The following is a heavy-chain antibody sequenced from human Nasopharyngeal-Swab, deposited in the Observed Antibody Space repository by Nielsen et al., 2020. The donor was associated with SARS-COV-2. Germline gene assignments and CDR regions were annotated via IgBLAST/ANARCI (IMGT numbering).Heavy chain of an antibody. CDR3: ARSMVRGVKGPFDP. D-gene: IGHD3-10*01. J-gene: IGHJ5*02. V-gene: IGHV3-7*01. CDR1: GFTFSNYW. CDR2: IKQDESQK. Sequence: GESLKISCAGSGFTFSNYWMSWVRQAPGKGLEWVANIKQDESQKYYVDSVRGRFTISRDNAKNSLYLQMNSLRAEDTAVYYCARSMVRGVKGPFDPWGQGTLVTVS.